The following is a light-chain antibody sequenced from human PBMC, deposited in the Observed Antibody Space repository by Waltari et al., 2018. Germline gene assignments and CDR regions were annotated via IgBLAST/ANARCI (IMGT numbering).Light chain of an antibody. J-gene: IGLJ1*01. CDR2: EVF. Sequence: SALTQPASVSGTPGQSITISCSGTTSDVGSYDLVSWYQQHPGEAPKLLICEVFKRPPDPSSRFSGAKSGSTASLTISGLQPEDEADYYCCSYAGRGTYVFGSGTKVTVL. CDR1: TSDVGSYDL. CDR3: CSYAGRGTYV. V-gene: IGLV2-23*02.